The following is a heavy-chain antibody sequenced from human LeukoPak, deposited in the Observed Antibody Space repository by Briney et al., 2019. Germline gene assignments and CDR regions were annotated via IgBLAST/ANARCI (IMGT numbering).Heavy chain of an antibody. V-gene: IGHV1-3*01. J-gene: IGHJ6*02. CDR1: GYTFTSYA. D-gene: IGHD3-22*01. CDR2: INAGNGNT. Sequence: ASVKVSCKASGYTFTSYAMHWVRQAPGQRLEWMGWINAGNGNTKYSQKFQGRVTITRDTSASTVYMELSSLRSEDTAVYYCARVGYYDSSGYYGSYYYYGMDVWGQGTTVTVSS. CDR3: ARVGYYDSSGYYGSYYYYGMDV.